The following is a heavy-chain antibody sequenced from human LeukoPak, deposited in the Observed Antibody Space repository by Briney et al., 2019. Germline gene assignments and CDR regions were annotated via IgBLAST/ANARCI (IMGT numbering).Heavy chain of an antibody. D-gene: IGHD3-10*01. J-gene: IGHJ6*02. CDR2: ISSSSSTI. Sequence: GGSLRLSCAGSGFIFSSYSMNWVRQAPGKGLEWISYISSSSSTINYADSVKGRFTISRDNAKNSLYLQMNSLRDEDTAVYYCARDHAVRGVIGLGMDVWGQGTTVTVSS. V-gene: IGHV3-48*02. CDR1: GFIFSSYS. CDR3: ARDHAVRGVIGLGMDV.